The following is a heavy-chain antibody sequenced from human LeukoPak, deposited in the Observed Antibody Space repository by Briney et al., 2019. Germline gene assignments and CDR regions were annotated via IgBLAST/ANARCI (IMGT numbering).Heavy chain of an antibody. CDR1: GYTFTSYG. CDR3: ARDGLGGGSSWYFDY. V-gene: IGHV1-18*01. CDR2: ISAYNGNT. Sequence: ASVKVSCKASGYTFTSYGISWVRQAPGQGLEGMGWISAYNGNTNYAQKLQGRVTMTTDTSTSTAYMELRSLRSDDTAVYYCARDGLGGGSSWYFDYWGQGTLVTVSS. D-gene: IGHD6-13*01. J-gene: IGHJ4*02.